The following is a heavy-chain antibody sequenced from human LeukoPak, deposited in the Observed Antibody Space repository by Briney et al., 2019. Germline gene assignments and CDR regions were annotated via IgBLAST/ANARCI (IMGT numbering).Heavy chain of an antibody. V-gene: IGHV3-48*02. Sequence: GGSLRLSCAASGFTFSSYGMNWVRQAPGKGLEWISYISSRSSTIYYADSVKGRFTISRDNAKNSLYLQMNSLRDEDTAVYYCARGCSGGSCFGDFHYWGQGTLGTVSS. J-gene: IGHJ4*02. CDR3: ARGCSGGSCFGDFHY. D-gene: IGHD2-15*01. CDR1: GFTFSSYG. CDR2: ISSRSSTI.